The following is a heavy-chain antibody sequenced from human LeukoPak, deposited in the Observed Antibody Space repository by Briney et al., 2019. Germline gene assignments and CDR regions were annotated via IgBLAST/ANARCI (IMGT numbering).Heavy chain of an antibody. Sequence: GGSLRLSCAASGFTFSSYSMNWVRQAPGKGLEWVSYISSSGSTIYYADSVKGRFTISRDNAKNSLYLQMNSLRAEDTAVYYCASGAYDSSGYPAHFDYWGQGTLVTVSS. CDR2: ISSSGSTI. V-gene: IGHV3-48*04. CDR1: GFTFSSYS. J-gene: IGHJ4*02. CDR3: ASGAYDSSGYPAHFDY. D-gene: IGHD3-22*01.